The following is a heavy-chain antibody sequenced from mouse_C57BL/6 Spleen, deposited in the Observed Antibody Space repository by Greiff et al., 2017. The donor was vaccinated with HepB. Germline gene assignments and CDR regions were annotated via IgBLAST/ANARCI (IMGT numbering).Heavy chain of an antibody. Sequence: QVQLKESGAELARPGASVKLSCKASGYTFTSYGISWVKQRTGQGLEWIGEIYPRSGNTYYNEKFKGKATLTADKSSSTAYMELRSLTSEDSAVYFCARWGGKALFDYWGQGTTLTVSS. D-gene: IGHD1-3*01. CDR3: ARWGGKALFDY. CDR1: GYTFTSYG. V-gene: IGHV1-81*01. CDR2: IYPRSGNT. J-gene: IGHJ2*01.